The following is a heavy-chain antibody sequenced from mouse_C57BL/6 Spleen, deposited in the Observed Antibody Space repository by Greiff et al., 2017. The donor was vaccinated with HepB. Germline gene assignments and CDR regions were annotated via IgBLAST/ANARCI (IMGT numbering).Heavy chain of an antibody. D-gene: IGHD1-1*01. CDR2: IRSKSSNYAT. Sequence: EVQLQESGGGLVQPKGSLKLSCAASGFTFNTYAMHWVRQAPGKGLEWVARIRSKSSNYATYYADSVKDRFTISRDDSQSMLYLQMNNLKTEDTAMYYCVREASYYYGSSWEYFDYWGQGTTLTVSS. CDR3: VREASYYYGSSWEYFDY. V-gene: IGHV10-3*01. CDR1: GFTFNTYA. J-gene: IGHJ2*01.